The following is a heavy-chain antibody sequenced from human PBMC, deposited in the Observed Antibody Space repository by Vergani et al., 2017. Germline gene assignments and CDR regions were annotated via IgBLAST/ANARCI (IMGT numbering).Heavy chain of an antibody. J-gene: IGHJ4*02. CDR1: GFTFSSYA. CDR2: ISYDGSNK. D-gene: IGHD5-24*01. CDR3: AREWMATPFDY. Sequence: QVQLVESGGGVVQPGRSLRLSCAASGFTFSSYAMHWDRQAPGKGLEWVAVISYDGSNKYYADSVKGRFTISRDNSKNTLYLQMNSLRAEDTAVYYCAREWMATPFDYWGQGTLVTVSS. V-gene: IGHV3-30-3*01.